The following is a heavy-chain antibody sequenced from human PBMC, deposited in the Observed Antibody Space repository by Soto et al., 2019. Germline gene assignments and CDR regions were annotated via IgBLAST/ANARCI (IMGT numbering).Heavy chain of an antibody. Sequence: PSETLSLTCTVSGGSISSGDYYWSWIRQPPGKGLEWIGYIYYSGSTYYNPSLKSRVTISVDTSKNQFSLKLSSVTAADTAVYYCARVGVSCSSTSCYIARNGMDVWGQGTTVTVSS. CDR3: ARVGVSCSSTSCYIARNGMDV. V-gene: IGHV4-30-4*01. J-gene: IGHJ6*02. D-gene: IGHD2-2*02. CDR1: GGSISSGDYY. CDR2: IYYSGST.